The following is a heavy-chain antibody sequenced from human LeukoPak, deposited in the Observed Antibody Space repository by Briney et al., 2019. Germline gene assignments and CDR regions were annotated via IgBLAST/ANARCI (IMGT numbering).Heavy chain of an antibody. CDR3: ARKGYYYYYMDV. J-gene: IGHJ6*03. CDR1: GFTFSSYA. V-gene: IGHV3-23*01. CDR2: ISGCGGST. Sequence: GGSLRLSCAASGFTFSSYAMSWVRQAPGKGLEWVSAISGCGGSTYYADSVKGRFTISRDNSKNTLYLQMNSLRAEDTAVYYCARKGYYYYYMDVWGKGTTVTVSS.